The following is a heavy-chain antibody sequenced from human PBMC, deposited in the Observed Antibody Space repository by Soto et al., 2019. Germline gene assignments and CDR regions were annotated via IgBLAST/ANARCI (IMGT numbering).Heavy chain of an antibody. V-gene: IGHV4-59*01. CDR3: ASPYYDILTGRTYDAFDI. J-gene: IGHJ3*02. CDR2: ICNSGTT. Sequence: PSETLSLTCTVSGGSIRSYCWTWIRQPPGEGLEWIGCICNSGTTNYNPSLKSRVTISVDTSKNQFSLKLSSVTAADTAVYYCASPYYDILTGRTYDAFDIWGQGTMVTVS. CDR1: GGSIRSYC. D-gene: IGHD3-9*01.